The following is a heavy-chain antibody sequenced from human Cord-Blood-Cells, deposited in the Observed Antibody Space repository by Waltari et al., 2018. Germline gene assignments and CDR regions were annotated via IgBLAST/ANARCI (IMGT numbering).Heavy chain of an antibody. CDR3: ARVITIFGVVDY. CDR2: INHSGST. D-gene: IGHD3-3*01. Sequence: QVQLQQWGAGLLKPSETLSLTCAVYGASFSGYYWSWIRQPPGKGLEWIGEINHSGSTNYNPSLKSRVTISVDTSKSQFSLKLSSVTAADTAVYYCARVITIFGVVDYWGQGTLVTVSS. CDR1: GASFSGYY. J-gene: IGHJ4*02. V-gene: IGHV4-34*01.